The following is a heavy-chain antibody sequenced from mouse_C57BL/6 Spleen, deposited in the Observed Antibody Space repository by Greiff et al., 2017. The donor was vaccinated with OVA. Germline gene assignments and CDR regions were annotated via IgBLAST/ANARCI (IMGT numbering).Heavy chain of an antibody. V-gene: IGHV14-2*01. J-gene: IGHJ2*01. CDR2: IDPEDGET. Sequence: VQLQPSGAELVKPGASVKLSCTASGFNIQDYYLPSVKQRTEQGLALIGRIDPEDGETKYAPKFQGMATITAETYANTAYRQLSSLTSEDTAVYYCARLLYYGSSQYYFDYWGKGTTLTVSS. D-gene: IGHD1-1*01. CDR3: ARLLYYGSSQYYFDY. CDR1: GFNIQDYY.